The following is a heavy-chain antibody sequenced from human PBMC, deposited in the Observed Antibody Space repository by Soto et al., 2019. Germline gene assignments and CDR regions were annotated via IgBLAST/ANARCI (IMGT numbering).Heavy chain of an antibody. CDR3: TSLMREGPTRVFDY. CDR2: IRSKANSYAT. Sequence: EVQLVESGGGLVQPGGSLKLSCAASGFTFSGSAMHWVRQASGKGLEWVGRIRSKANSYATAYAASVKGRFTISRDDSTNTAYLQMISLKTEDTAVYYCTSLMREGPTRVFDYWGQGTLVTVSS. CDR1: GFTFSGSA. V-gene: IGHV3-73*01. D-gene: IGHD1-26*01. J-gene: IGHJ4*02.